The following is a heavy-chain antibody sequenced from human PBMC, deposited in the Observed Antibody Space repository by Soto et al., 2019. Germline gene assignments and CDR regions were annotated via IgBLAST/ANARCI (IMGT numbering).Heavy chain of an antibody. CDR2: IYYSGST. Sequence: SETLSLTCTVSGGSISSYYWSWIRQPPGKGLEWIGYIYYSGSTNYNPSLKSRVTISVDTSKNQFSLKLSSVTAADTAEYYCATTGTTGLDYYYYGMDVWGQGTTVTVSS. CDR1: GGSISSYY. J-gene: IGHJ6*02. D-gene: IGHD1-1*01. V-gene: IGHV4-59*01. CDR3: ATTGTTGLDYYYYGMDV.